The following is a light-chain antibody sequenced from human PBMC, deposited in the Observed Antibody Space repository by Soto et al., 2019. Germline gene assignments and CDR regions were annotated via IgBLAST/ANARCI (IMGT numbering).Light chain of an antibody. V-gene: IGLV2-14*01. CDR2: EVN. CDR3: SSYTDRSTNTWV. CDR1: SGDVFAYNY. J-gene: IGLJ3*02. Sequence: QSVLTQPASVSGSAGQSITISCTGTSGDVFAYNYVSWYQQYPGKAPKLMIYEVNNRPSGVSYRFSGSKSGNTASLTISGLQAEDEADYYCSSYTDRSTNTWVFGGGTKLTVL.